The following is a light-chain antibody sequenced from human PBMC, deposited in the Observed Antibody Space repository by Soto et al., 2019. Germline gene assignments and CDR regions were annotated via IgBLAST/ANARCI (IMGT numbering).Light chain of an antibody. Sequence: QSALTQPASVSGSPGQSITISCTGTSSDIGDYDYVSWYQQYPGKAPKLMIYEVSYRPSGVSNRFSGSKSGNTASLTISGLQAEDEADYYCSSYTSISTRDVFGTGTKLTVL. CDR2: EVS. CDR1: SSDIGDYDY. CDR3: SSYTSISTRDV. V-gene: IGLV2-14*01. J-gene: IGLJ1*01.